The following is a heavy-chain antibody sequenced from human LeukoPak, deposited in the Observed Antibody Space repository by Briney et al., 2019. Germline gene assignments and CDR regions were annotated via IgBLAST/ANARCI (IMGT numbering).Heavy chain of an antibody. CDR3: ARGSVITLGGAFDI. D-gene: IGHD3-22*01. Sequence: WGSLRLSCAAYGFTFSSYSMNWVRHGPGKGLEWVSSISSSSSYIYYADSVKGRVTISRDNAKNSLYLHMNSLNTEDTAVYYCARGSVITLGGAFDIWGQGTMVTVSS. J-gene: IGHJ3*02. V-gene: IGHV3-21*01. CDR2: ISSSSSYI. CDR1: GFTFSSYS.